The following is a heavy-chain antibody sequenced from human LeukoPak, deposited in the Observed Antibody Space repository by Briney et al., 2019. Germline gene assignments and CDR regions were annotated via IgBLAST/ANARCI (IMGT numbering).Heavy chain of an antibody. V-gene: IGHV3-74*01. J-gene: IGHJ4*02. CDR1: GFTFSTYL. Sequence: GGSLRLSCAASGFTFSTYLMHWVRQAPGKGLVWVARIKGDGSSTIYADSVKGRFTISRDNSKNTLYLQTSSLRAEDTAVYYCARASTTVPNLLDHRGRGTLVTVSS. D-gene: IGHD4-17*01. CDR2: IKGDGSST. CDR3: ARASTTVPNLLDH.